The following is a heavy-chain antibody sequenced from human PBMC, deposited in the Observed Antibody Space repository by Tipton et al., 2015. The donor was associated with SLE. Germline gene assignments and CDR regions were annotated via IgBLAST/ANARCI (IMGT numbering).Heavy chain of an antibody. V-gene: IGHV4-4*07. CDR1: GGSITSNY. J-gene: IGHJ4*02. CDR2: MYNSGST. D-gene: IGHD5-24*01. CDR3: ALGKLPEIY. Sequence: TLSLTCTVSGGSITSNYWSWIRQPAGKGLEWIGRMYNSGSTDYNPSLKSRVTMSVDTSKNQFSLKLTSVTAADTAVYFCALGKLPEIYWGQGTLVTVSS.